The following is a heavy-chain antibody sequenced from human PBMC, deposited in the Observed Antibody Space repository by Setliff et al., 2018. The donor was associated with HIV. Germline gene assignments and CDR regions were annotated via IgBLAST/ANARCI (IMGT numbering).Heavy chain of an antibody. J-gene: IGHJ5*02. CDR1: GGSFGDYH. D-gene: IGHD3-10*01. CDR3: ARDRHYSGLGSYGP. CDR2: ILRSGTT. Sequence: SETLSLTCTLSGGSFGDYHWSWIRQPAGRGLEWIGRILRSGTTDYKFSLKSRVTISIDTSRNQFSLRLTSVTAEDTAVYYCARDRHYSGLGSYGPWGPGTLVTVPQ. V-gene: IGHV4-4*07.